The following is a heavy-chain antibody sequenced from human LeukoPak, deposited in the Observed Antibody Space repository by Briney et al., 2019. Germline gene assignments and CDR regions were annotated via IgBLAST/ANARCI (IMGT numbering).Heavy chain of an antibody. J-gene: IGHJ3*02. D-gene: IGHD1-26*01. CDR3: AREAILGGSTDAFDI. V-gene: IGHV3-7*01. CDR2: XKQDGSEK. CDR1: GFTXSXXW. Sequence: XXXCAXXGFTXSXXWMSWVXQAPGXGLXXXANXKQDGSEKYYVDSVKGRFTISRDNAKSTLFLQMNSLRAEDTAVYYCAREAILGGSTDAFDIWGQGTMVTVSS.